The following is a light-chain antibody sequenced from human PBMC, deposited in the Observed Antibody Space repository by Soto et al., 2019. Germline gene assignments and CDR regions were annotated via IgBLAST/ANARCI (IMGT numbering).Light chain of an antibody. CDR2: AAS. CDR3: QKYSSVPV. CDR1: QGIRNY. V-gene: IGKV1-27*01. J-gene: IGKJ3*01. Sequence: DIQMTQSPTSLSASVGDRVTITCRASQGIRNYVAWYQQIPGKAPKLLIYAASTLQSGVPSRFSGSGSGTDFTLTNNGLQPEDVATYSCQKYSSVPVFGPGTKVEIK.